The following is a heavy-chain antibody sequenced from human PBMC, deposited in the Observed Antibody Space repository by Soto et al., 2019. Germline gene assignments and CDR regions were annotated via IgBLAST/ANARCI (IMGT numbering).Heavy chain of an antibody. D-gene: IGHD3-10*01. CDR3: ARAATVSYHSAY. J-gene: IGHJ4*02. V-gene: IGHV1-18*04. CDR2: IAPHSGRT. Sequence: QVQLVQSGPEVKKPGASVRVSCMPSGYACTSYGVNWVRQVPGQGLEWMGWIAPHSGRTTYLPKFQGRVTITADPSTNTAYMELTSPSSDDTGIYFCARAATVSYHSAYWGQGTVVTVSA. CDR1: GYACTSYG.